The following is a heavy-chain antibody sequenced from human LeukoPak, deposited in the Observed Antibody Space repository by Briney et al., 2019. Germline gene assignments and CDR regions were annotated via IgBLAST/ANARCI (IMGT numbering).Heavy chain of an antibody. CDR1: GGTFSSYA. Sequence: SVKVSCKASGGTFSSYAISWVRQAPGQGLEWMGRIIPILGIANYAQKFQGRVTITADKSTSTAYMELSSLRSEDTAVYYCARDYGLERRLYFDYWGQGTLVTVSS. D-gene: IGHD1-1*01. CDR2: IIPILGIA. V-gene: IGHV1-69*04. CDR3: ARDYGLERRLYFDY. J-gene: IGHJ4*02.